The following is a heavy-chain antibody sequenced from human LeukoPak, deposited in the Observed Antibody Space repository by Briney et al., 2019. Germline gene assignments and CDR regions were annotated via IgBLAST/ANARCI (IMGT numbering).Heavy chain of an antibody. V-gene: IGHV3-48*01. CDR1: GFTFSSYS. CDR3: GRTRGYSSSPIRNPCFDY. D-gene: IGHD6-6*01. CDR2: ISSSRSTI. Sequence: GGSLRLSCAASGFTFSSYSMNWVRQAPGKGLEWVSYISSSRSTIYYADSVKGRFTISRDNSKNTLYLQMNSLRAEETAVYYCGRTRGYSSSPIRNPCFDYWGQGTLVTVSS. J-gene: IGHJ4*02.